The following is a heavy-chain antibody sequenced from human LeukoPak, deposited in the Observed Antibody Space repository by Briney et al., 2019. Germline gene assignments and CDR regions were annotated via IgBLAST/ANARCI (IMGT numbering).Heavy chain of an antibody. CDR3: ARHIVVVTACWFDP. CDR2: IYYSGST. Sequence: SETLSLTCTVSGGSISTSSYYWGWIRQPPGKGLEWIGTIYYSGSTYYNPSLKSRVTISVDTSKNQFSLKLSSVTAADTAVYYCARHIVVVTACWFDPWGQGTLVTVSS. V-gene: IGHV4-39*01. CDR1: GGSISTSSYY. J-gene: IGHJ5*02. D-gene: IGHD2-21*02.